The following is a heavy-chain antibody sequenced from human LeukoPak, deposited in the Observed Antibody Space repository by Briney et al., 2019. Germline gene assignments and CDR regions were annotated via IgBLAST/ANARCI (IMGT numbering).Heavy chain of an antibody. CDR1: GYTFTSYG. CDR3: ARDRPYYYDSSGYYYVRFDY. CDR2: ISAYNGNT. V-gene: IGHV1-18*01. Sequence: ASVKVSCKASGYTFTSYGISWVRQAPGQGLDWMGWISAYNGNTNYAQKLQGRVTMTTDTSTSTAYMELRSLRSDDTAVYYCARDRPYYYDSSGYYYVRFDYWGQGTLVTVSS. J-gene: IGHJ4*02. D-gene: IGHD3-22*01.